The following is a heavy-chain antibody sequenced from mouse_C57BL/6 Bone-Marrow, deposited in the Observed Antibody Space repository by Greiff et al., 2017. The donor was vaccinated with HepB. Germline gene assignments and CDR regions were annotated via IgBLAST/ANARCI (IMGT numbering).Heavy chain of an antibody. CDR1: GFTFTDYY. CDR2: IRNKANGYTT. D-gene: IGHD2-2*01. J-gene: IGHJ2*01. Sequence: EVQVVESGGGLAQPGGSLSLSCAASGFTFTDYYMSWVRQPPGKALEWLGFIRNKANGYTTEYSASVKGRFTISRDNSQSILYLQMNALRAEDSATYYCARTGYYFDYWGQGTTLTVSS. V-gene: IGHV7-3*01. CDR3: ARTGYYFDY.